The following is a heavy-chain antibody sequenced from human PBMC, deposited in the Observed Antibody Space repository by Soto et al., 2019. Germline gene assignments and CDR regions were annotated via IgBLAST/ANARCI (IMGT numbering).Heavy chain of an antibody. CDR1: GGSISSSSYY. D-gene: IGHD1-26*01. V-gene: IGHV4-39*07. CDR3: ARGVGATHFDY. J-gene: IGHJ4*02. CDR2: IYYSGNT. Sequence: SETLSLTCTVSGGSISSSSYYWGWIRQPPGKGLEWIGSIYYSGNTYYNPSLKSRVTISVDTAKNQFSLKLNSLTAADTAVYYCARGVGATHFDYWGQGALVTVSS.